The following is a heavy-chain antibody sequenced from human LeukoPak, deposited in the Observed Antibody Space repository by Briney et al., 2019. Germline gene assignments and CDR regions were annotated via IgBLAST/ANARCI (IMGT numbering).Heavy chain of an antibody. J-gene: IGHJ4*02. V-gene: IGHV3-7*01. D-gene: IGHD3-10*01. CDR1: GFNFNNYC. Sequence: GGSLRLSCATSGFNFNNYCMTWVRQAPGKGLEWVADIKQDGREKYYVDSVKGRFTISRDNTKNSLFLQMDNLRAEDTAVYYCATSDYYGSGRGAVSPSDYWGQGTLVTVSS. CDR2: IKQDGREK. CDR3: ATSDYYGSGRGAVSPSDY.